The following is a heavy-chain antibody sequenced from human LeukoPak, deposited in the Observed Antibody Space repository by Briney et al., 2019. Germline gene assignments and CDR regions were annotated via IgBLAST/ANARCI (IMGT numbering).Heavy chain of an antibody. Sequence: ASVKVSCKASGYTFTSYDINWVRQASGQGLEWMGWMNPNSGNTGYAQKFQGRVTMTRNTSISTAYMELSSLRSEDTAVYYCARAASYSSSGKTRKNYYFDYWGQGTLVTVSS. CDR2: MNPNSGNT. V-gene: IGHV1-8*01. CDR1: GYTFTSYD. J-gene: IGHJ4*02. D-gene: IGHD6-13*01. CDR3: ARAASYSSSGKTRKNYYFDY.